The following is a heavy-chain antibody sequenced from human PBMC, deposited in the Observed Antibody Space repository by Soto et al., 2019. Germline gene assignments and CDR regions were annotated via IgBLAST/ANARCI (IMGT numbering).Heavy chain of an antibody. J-gene: IGHJ6*02. V-gene: IGHV3-30*18. Sequence: GGSLRLSCIASGFTFNNSGMHWVRQAPGKGLEWMAVISYDGSDKYYADSVKGRVIISRDNSKNTLNLEMNSLRAEDTAIYYCVKDRVPGAYGNYYGMDVWGQGTTVTVSS. D-gene: IGHD5-12*01. CDR2: ISYDGSDK. CDR3: VKDRVPGAYGNYYGMDV. CDR1: GFTFNNSG.